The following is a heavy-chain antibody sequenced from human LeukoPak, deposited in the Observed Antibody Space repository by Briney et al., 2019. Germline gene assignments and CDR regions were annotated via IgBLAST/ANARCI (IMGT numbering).Heavy chain of an antibody. CDR3: AKDIAGAGRSPFDI. Sequence: GGSLRLSCAASGFTFSSNAMSWVRKAPGKGLEWVSSISGSGGYTYYADSVKGRFTISRDNPKNTLYLQMNSLRAEDTAVYYCAKDIAGAGRSPFDIWGQGTMVTVSS. J-gene: IGHJ3*02. CDR2: ISGSGGYT. D-gene: IGHD6-13*01. V-gene: IGHV3-23*01. CDR1: GFTFSSNA.